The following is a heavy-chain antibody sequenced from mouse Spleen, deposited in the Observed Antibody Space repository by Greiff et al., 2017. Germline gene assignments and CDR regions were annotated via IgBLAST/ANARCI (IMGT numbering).Heavy chain of an antibody. V-gene: IGHV5-4*01. CDR1: GFTFSSYA. CDR3: ARDRCSYYFDY. CDR2: ISDGGSYT. D-gene: IGHD2-14*01. Sequence: EVKLVESGGGLVKPGGSLTLSCAASGFTFSSYAMSWVRQTPVKRLEWVATISDGGSYTYYPDNVKGRFTISRDNAKNNLYLQMSHLKSEDTAMYYCARDRCSYYFDYWGQGTTLTVSS. J-gene: IGHJ2*01.